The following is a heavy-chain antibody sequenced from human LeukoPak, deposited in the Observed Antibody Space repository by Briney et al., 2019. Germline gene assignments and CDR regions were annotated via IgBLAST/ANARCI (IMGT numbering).Heavy chain of an antibody. Sequence: GGSLRLSCAASGFTFSGYSIHWVRQAPGKGLEWVAVISYDGSNKYYADSVKGRFTISRDNSKNTLYLQMNSLRPEDTAVYYCARGGYGLGSYFYFYGMDVWGQGTTVTVSS. CDR2: ISYDGSNK. V-gene: IGHV3-30-3*01. D-gene: IGHD3-10*01. J-gene: IGHJ6*02. CDR3: ARGGYGLGSYFYFYGMDV. CDR1: GFTFSGYS.